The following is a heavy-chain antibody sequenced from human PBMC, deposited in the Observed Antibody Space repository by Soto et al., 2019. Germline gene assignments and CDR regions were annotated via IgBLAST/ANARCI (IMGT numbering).Heavy chain of an antibody. D-gene: IGHD6-13*01. CDR3: AKSPTRIAAAGPGDDAFDI. J-gene: IGHJ3*02. V-gene: IGHV5-51*01. CDR1: GYSFTSYW. Sequence: GESLKISCKGSGYSFTSYWIGWVRQMPGKSLEWMGIIYPGDSDTRYRPSFQGQVTISADKYISTAYLQWSSLKASDTAMYYCAKSPTRIAAAGPGDDAFDIWGQGTMVTVSS. CDR2: IYPGDSDT.